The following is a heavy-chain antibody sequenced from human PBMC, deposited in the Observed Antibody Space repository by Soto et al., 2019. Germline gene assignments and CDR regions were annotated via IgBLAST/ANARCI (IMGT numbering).Heavy chain of an antibody. D-gene: IGHD3-10*01. Sequence: SVKVSCKASGGTFSSYAMSWVRQAPGQGLEWMGGIIPIFGTANYAQKFQGRVTITADESTSTAYMELSSLRSEDTAVYYCARVARSAAFGGFDPWGQGTLVTVSS. V-gene: IGHV1-69*13. CDR2: IIPIFGTA. J-gene: IGHJ5*02. CDR1: GGTFSSYA. CDR3: ARVARSAAFGGFDP.